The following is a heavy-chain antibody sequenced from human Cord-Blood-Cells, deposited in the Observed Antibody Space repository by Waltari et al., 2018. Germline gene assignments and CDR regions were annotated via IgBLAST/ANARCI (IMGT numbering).Heavy chain of an antibody. J-gene: IGHJ6*02. D-gene: IGHD1-1*01. CDR2: IYYSGST. Sequence: QVQLQESGPGLVKPSETLSLTCTVSGGPISSYYWSWTRHPPGKGLEWIGYIYYSGSTNYNPSLKSRVTISVDTSKNQFSLKLSSVTAADTAVYYCARVTTGTPSYYYGMDVWGQGTTVTVSS. CDR1: GGPISSYY. CDR3: ARVTTGTPSYYYGMDV. V-gene: IGHV4-59*01.